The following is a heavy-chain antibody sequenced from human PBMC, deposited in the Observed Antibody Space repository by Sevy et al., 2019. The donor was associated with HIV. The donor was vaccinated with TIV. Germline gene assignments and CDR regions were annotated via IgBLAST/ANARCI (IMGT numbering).Heavy chain of an antibody. CDR2: ISRSGGST. J-gene: IGHJ6*02. Sequence: GGCLRLSCAASGFTFSIYAMSWVRQAPGKGLEWVSSISRSGGSTHYADSVKGRLTISRDNSKSTRFLEMNSLRAEDTAVYYCAKVDVVVPVADYGLDVWGQGTTVTVSS. D-gene: IGHD2-2*01. CDR1: GFTFSIYA. V-gene: IGHV3-23*01. CDR3: AKVDVVVPVADYGLDV.